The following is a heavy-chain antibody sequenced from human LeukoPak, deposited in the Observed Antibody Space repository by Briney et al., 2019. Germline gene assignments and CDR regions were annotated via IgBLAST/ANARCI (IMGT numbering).Heavy chain of an antibody. Sequence: GGSLRLSCAASGFTFSTYHMHWVRQAPGKGLEWVSTISSSGDSFKYYADSVKGRFTVSRDNAQNSLYLQMDSLRAEDTAVYYCARGHGYGDYWGQGTLVTVSS. CDR3: ARGHGYGDY. J-gene: IGHJ4*02. D-gene: IGHD5-12*01. CDR1: GFTFSTYH. V-gene: IGHV3-21*04. CDR2: ISSSGDSFK.